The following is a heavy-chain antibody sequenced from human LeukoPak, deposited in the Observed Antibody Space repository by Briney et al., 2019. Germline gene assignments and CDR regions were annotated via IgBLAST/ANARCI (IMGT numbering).Heavy chain of an antibody. CDR2: INHSGST. J-gene: IGHJ6*03. V-gene: IGHV4-34*01. D-gene: IGHD6-13*01. CDR1: GGSFSGYY. Sequence: PSETLSLTCAVYGGSFSGYYWSWIRQPPGKGLEWIGEINHSGSTNYNPSLKSRVTISVDTSKNQFSLKLSSVTAADTAVYYCARVRLEYSSSWYSYYYYYMDVWAKGPRSPSP. CDR3: ARVRLEYSSSWYSYYYYYMDV.